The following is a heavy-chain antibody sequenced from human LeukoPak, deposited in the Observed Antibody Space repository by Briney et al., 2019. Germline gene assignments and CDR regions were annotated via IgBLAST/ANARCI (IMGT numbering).Heavy chain of an antibody. J-gene: IGHJ3*02. D-gene: IGHD3-22*01. CDR3: AKGASSGYYLDAFDI. Sequence: GGSLRLSCAAPGFSFSGYGMHWVRQAPGKGLEWVAYIQHDGSNQQYADSVKGRFSISRDSSKNILYLQMNSLRAEETAVYYCAKGASSGYYLDAFDIWGQGTMVTVSS. CDR2: IQHDGSNQ. CDR1: GFSFSGYG. V-gene: IGHV3-30*02.